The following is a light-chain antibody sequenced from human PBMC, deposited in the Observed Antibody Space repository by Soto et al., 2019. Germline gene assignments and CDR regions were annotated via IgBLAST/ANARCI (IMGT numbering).Light chain of an antibody. V-gene: IGKV3-20*01. CDR2: GAS. J-gene: IGKJ5*01. CDR1: QSVSSSF. CDR3: QQYNNWPPT. Sequence: EIVLTQSPGTLSLSPGEGATLSCWASQSVSSSFLAWYQHKPGQAPRLLIYGASKRATGIPARFSGSGSGTDFTLTISSLQSEDFAVYYCQQYNNWPPTFGQGTRLEIK.